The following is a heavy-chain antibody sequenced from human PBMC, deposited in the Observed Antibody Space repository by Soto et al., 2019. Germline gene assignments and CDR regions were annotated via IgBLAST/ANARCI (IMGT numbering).Heavy chain of an antibody. Sequence: NPSETLSLTCTVSGDSINTDYYWSWLRQPPGKGLEWIGHIYYSGGTSKNPSLQSRLTMSVDTSKNQFSLKLSSVTAADTAVYYCGRDKASKFYDSRNYDPHFDPWGQGTLVTVSS. CDR3: GRDKASKFYDSRNYDPHFDP. CDR1: GDSINTDYY. CDR2: IYYSGGT. J-gene: IGHJ5*02. D-gene: IGHD3-22*01. V-gene: IGHV4-30-4*01.